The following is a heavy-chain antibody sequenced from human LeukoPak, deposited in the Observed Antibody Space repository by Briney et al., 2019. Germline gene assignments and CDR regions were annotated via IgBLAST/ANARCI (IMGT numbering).Heavy chain of an antibody. J-gene: IGHJ3*02. D-gene: IGHD3-10*01. CDR3: AKDRLWFGELHGAFDI. Sequence: GGSLRLSCAASGFTFSSYAMSWVRRAPGKGLEWVSAISGSGGSTYYADSVKGRFTISRDNSKNTLYLQMNSLRAEDTAVYYCAKDRLWFGELHGAFDIWGQGTMVTVSS. CDR2: ISGSGGST. V-gene: IGHV3-23*01. CDR1: GFTFSSYA.